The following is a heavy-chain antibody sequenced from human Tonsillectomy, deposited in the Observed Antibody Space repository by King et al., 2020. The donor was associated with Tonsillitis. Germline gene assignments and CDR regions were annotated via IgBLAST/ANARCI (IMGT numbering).Heavy chain of an antibody. Sequence: VQLVESGGGVVQPGRSLRLSCAASGFTFNSYLMHWVRQAPGKGLEWVAVISFDGSYTYYVDSVKGRFTISRDNSKNSLYLQMNSLRPEDTAVYYCARDVGAVGFDVWGQRTTVTVAS. D-gene: IGHD6-19*01. CDR1: GFTFNSYL. CDR3: ARDVGAVGFDV. V-gene: IGHV3-30-3*01. CDR2: ISFDGSYT. J-gene: IGHJ6*02.